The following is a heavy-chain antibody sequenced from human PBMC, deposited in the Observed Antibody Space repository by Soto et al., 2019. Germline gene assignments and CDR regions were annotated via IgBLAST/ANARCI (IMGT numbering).Heavy chain of an antibody. CDR2: MNPNSGNT. Sequence: GASVKVSCKASGYTFTSYDINWVRQATGQGLEWMGWMNPNSGNTGYAQKFQGRVTMTRNTSISTAYMELSSLRSEDTAVYYCARDLSGCSGGSCYSARFDYWGQGTLVTVSS. J-gene: IGHJ4*02. CDR3: ARDLSGCSGGSCYSARFDY. D-gene: IGHD2-15*01. V-gene: IGHV1-8*01. CDR1: GYTFTSYD.